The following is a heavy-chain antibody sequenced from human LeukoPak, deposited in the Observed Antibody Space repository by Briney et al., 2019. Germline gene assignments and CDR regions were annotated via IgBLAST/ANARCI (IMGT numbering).Heavy chain of an antibody. CDR1: QFTFTSYA. D-gene: IGHD3/OR15-3a*01. J-gene: IGHJ4*02. Sequence: GGSLRLSCAASQFTFTSYAMSWVRQAPGRGLEWVSSIGDSGVPTYYADSVKGRFTISRDNSPNTLYLQMNSLRADDTAVYYCAKVATWTYFDSWGQGTLVTVSS. V-gene: IGHV3-23*01. CDR2: IGDSGVPT. CDR3: AKVATWTYFDS.